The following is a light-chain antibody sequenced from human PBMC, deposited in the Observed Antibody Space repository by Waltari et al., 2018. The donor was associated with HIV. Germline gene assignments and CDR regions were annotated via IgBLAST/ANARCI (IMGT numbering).Light chain of an antibody. CDR2: RDN. CDR1: ALSKRY. CDR3: QVADSSGTYV. V-gene: IGLV3-25*03. Sequence: SYDLTQPPSVSVSPGQTARITCSGDALSKRYVYWYQQKPGQAPVMVIYRDNERSSGIPERFSGSSSETTVTLSISGVQAEDEADYYCQVADSSGTYVFGTGTKVTVL. J-gene: IGLJ1*01.